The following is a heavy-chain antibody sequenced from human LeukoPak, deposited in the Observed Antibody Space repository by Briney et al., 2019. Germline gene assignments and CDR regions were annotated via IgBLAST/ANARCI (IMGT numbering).Heavy chain of an antibody. CDR1: GFTVSSNY. CDR3: ARDRDERSGDAFDI. Sequence: PGGSLRLSCAAPGFTVSSNYMSWVRQAPGKGLEWVSVIYSGGSTYYADSVKGRFTISRDNSKNTLYLQMNSLRAEDTAVYYCARDRDERSGDAFDIWGQGTMVTVSS. J-gene: IGHJ3*02. V-gene: IGHV3-66*02. CDR2: IYSGGST. D-gene: IGHD5-12*01.